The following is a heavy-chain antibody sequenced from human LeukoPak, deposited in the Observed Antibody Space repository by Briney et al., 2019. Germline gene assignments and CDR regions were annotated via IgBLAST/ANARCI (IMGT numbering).Heavy chain of an antibody. CDR2: IYSSGST. Sequence: PSETLSLTCTVSGGSISSYYWSWIRQPAGKGLEWIGYIYSSGSTNYNPALKSRVTISVDTSKNQFSLKLNSVTAADTAVYYCARDAGYAFDFWGQGTMVTVSS. CDR3: ARDAGYAFDF. V-gene: IGHV4-59*01. CDR1: GGSISSYY. J-gene: IGHJ3*01.